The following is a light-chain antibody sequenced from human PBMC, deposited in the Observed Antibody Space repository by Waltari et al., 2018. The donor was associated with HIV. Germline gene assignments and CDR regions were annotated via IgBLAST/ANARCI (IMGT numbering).Light chain of an antibody. J-gene: IGKJ3*01. CDR3: QQSFSYPLT. V-gene: IGKV1-39*01. CDR2: DAS. CDR1: QTVNNK. Sequence: DTQMTQSPSSLSASVGDSVTITCRASQTVNNKLNWYQQKPGEAPKVVIYDASTLQSGVPSRFRGGGSWTDFTLTITSLQLDDFATYFCQQSFSYPLTFGPGTKVDI.